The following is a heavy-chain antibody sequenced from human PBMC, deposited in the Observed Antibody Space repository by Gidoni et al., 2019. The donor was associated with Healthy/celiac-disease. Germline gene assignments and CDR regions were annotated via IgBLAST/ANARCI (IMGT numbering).Heavy chain of an antibody. CDR2: IWYDGSNK. D-gene: IGHD4-17*01. V-gene: IGHV3-33*01. CDR1: GFTFSSYG. Sequence: QVQLVESGGGVVQPGRSLSLSCPASGFTFSSYGMHWVRQAPGKGLEWVAVIWYDGSNKYYADSVKGRFTISRDNSKNTLYLQMNSLRAEDTAVYYCARDGSRYGDNSGSFDYWGQGTLVTVSS. CDR3: ARDGSRYGDNSGSFDY. J-gene: IGHJ4*02.